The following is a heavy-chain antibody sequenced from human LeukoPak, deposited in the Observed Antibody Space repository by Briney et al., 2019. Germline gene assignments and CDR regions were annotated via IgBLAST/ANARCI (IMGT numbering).Heavy chain of an antibody. V-gene: IGHV4-4*07. CDR2: IYTSGST. J-gene: IGHJ6*03. CDR1: GGSIRSYY. CDR3: ARVQKGGSYPGYYYYYMDV. Sequence: PSETLSLTCTVSGGSIRSYYWSWIRQPAGKGLEWIGRIYTSGSTNYNPSLKSRVTMSVDTSKNQFSLKLSSVTAADTAVYYCARVQKGGSYPGYYYYYMDVWGKGTKVTVSS. D-gene: IGHD2-15*01.